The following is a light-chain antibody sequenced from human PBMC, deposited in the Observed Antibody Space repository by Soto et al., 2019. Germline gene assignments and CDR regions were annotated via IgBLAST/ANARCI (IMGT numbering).Light chain of an antibody. CDR1: QSVGSVY. CDR3: QHYSASPWT. V-gene: IGKV3-20*01. J-gene: IGKJ1*01. CDR2: GAS. Sequence: DIVLTQSPGTLSLSHGERATLSCRASQSVGSVYLAWYQQKPGQAPRLIIHGASNRASGIPGRFSGSGSGTDFTPTISRVEPEDFAEYYCQHYSASPWTFGQGTKVDIK.